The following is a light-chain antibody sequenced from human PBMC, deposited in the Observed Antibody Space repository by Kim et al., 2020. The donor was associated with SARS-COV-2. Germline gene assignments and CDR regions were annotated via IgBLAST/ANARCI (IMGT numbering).Light chain of an antibody. Sequence: GQKIPISGSGSSSNIGSNYIYWYQQFPGTAPKLLIYRNTLRPSGVPDRFSGSKSGTSASLAISGLRSEDEATYYCEVWDDSLSGVVFGGGTQLTVL. CDR3: EVWDDSLSGVV. CDR1: SSNIGSNY. V-gene: IGLV1-47*01. J-gene: IGLJ2*01. CDR2: RNT.